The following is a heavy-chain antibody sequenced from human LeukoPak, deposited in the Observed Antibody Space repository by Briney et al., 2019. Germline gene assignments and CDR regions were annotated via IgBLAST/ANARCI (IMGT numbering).Heavy chain of an antibody. CDR2: INAGNGNT. CDR1: GYTFTSYA. CDR3: ARDLGDCGGDCYLDAFDI. D-gene: IGHD2-21*02. V-gene: IGHV1-3*01. Sequence: ASVKVSCKASGYTFTSYAMHWVRQAPGQRLEWMGWINAGNGNTKYSQKFQGRVTITRDTSASTAYMELSSLRSEDTAVYYCARDLGDCGGDCYLDAFDIWGQGTTVTVSS. J-gene: IGHJ3*02.